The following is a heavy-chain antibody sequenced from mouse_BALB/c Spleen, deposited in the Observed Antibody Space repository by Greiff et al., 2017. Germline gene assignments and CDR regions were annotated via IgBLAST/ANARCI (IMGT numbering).Heavy chain of an antibody. Sequence: EVHLVESGGGLVKPGGSLKLSCAASGFTFSSYAMSWVRQSPEKRLEWVAEISSGGSYTYYPDTVTGRFTISRDNAKNTLYLEMSSLRSEDTAMYYCARDRTGYYFDYWGQGTTLTVSS. CDR3: ARDRTGYYFDY. J-gene: IGHJ2*01. V-gene: IGHV5-9-4*01. CDR1: GFTFSSYA. CDR2: ISSGGSYT. D-gene: IGHD4-1*01.